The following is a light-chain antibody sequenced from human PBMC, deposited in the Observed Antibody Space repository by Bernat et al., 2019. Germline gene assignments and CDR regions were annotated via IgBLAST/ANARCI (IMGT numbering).Light chain of an antibody. CDR2: DTS. V-gene: IGKV3-20*01. Sequence: EIVLTQSPGTLSLSPGDRATLSCRASQSVSSRFFVWYQQKPGQAPRLLIYDTSTRANGIPDRFSGSGSGTDFTLTISRLEPEDFAVYFCQQYGNSPMYTFGQGTNLEIK. CDR3: QQYGNSPMYT. CDR1: QSVSSRF. J-gene: IGKJ2*01.